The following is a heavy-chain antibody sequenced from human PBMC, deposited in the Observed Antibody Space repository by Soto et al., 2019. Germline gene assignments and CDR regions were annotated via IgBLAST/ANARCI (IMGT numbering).Heavy chain of an antibody. Sequence: PSETLSLTCTVSGGSISSGDYYWSWIRQPPGKGLDWIGYIYYSGSTYYNPSLKSRVTISVDTSKNQFSLKLSSVTAADTAVYYCARDSITMVRGVIYYYYGMDVWGQGTTVTVSS. CDR1: GGSISSGDYY. D-gene: IGHD3-10*01. CDR3: ARDSITMVRGVIYYYYGMDV. J-gene: IGHJ6*02. CDR2: IYYSGST. V-gene: IGHV4-30-4*01.